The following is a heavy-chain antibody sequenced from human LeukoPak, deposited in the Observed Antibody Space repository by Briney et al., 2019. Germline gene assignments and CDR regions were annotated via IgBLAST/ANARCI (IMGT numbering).Heavy chain of an antibody. Sequence: GGSLRLSCAASGFTFSSYSMNWVRQAPGKGLEWVSSISSSSSYIYYADSVKGRLTISRDNANNSLYLQMNSLRAEDTAVYYCARGWPPNDYDSSGYGDYWGQGTLVTVSS. V-gene: IGHV3-21*01. CDR2: ISSSSSYI. CDR3: ARGWPPNDYDSSGYGDY. CDR1: GFTFSSYS. J-gene: IGHJ4*02. D-gene: IGHD3-22*01.